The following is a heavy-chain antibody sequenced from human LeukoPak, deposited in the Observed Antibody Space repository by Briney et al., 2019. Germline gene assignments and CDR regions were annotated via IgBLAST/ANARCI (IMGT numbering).Heavy chain of an antibody. D-gene: IGHD5-18*01. Sequence: PSETLSLTCTVSGGSISSYYRSWIRQPPGKGLEWIGYIYYSGSTNHTPSHKSRVTISVETSKNQFSLKLSSVTAADTAVYYCARGSIQLWPHYYFDYWGQGALVTVSS. CDR3: ARGSIQLWPHYYFDY. CDR1: GGSISSYY. V-gene: IGHV4-59*01. CDR2: IYYSGST. J-gene: IGHJ4*02.